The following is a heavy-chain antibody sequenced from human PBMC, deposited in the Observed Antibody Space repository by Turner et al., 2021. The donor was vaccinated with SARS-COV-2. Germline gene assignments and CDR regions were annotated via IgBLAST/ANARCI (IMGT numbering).Heavy chain of an antibody. V-gene: IGHV1-69*10. Sequence: QVQLVQSVAQVKKPWSSVTVSCKSSGGTFSTYAISWVRQAPGQGLEWMGGIIRILGITNYGKKYQGTVTKTADKTTSKAYMELSSLRFEDTAVYYWAGGPCGEDLGSGKRQNGFDPWGQGTLVTVSS. CDR2: IIRILGIT. CDR3: AGGPCGEDLGSGKRQNGFDP. D-gene: IGHD3-3*01. CDR1: GGTFSTYA. J-gene: IGHJ5*02.